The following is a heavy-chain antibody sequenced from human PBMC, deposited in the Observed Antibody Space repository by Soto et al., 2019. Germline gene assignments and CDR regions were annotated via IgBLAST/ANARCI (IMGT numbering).Heavy chain of an antibody. J-gene: IGHJ4*02. Sequence: GGSLRLSCAASGFTFSSYGMHWVRQAPGKGLEWVAVIWYDGSNKYYADSVKGRFTISRDNSKNTLYLQMNSLRAEDTAVYYCARYDLYYYDSSGYYYTSTYDYWGQGTLVTVSS. CDR3: ARYDLYYYDSSGYYYTSTYDY. D-gene: IGHD3-22*01. CDR1: GFTFSSYG. V-gene: IGHV3-33*01. CDR2: IWYDGSNK.